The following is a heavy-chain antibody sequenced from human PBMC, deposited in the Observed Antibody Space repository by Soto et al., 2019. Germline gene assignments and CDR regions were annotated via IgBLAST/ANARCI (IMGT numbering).Heavy chain of an antibody. CDR3: ARGYSSDWPYYFDY. Sequence: GGSLRLSCAASGFTFSSYGMHWVRQAPGKGLEWVAVIWYDGSNKYYADSVKGRFTISRDNSKNTLYLQMNSLRAEDTAVYYCARGYSSDWPYYFDYWGKGTLDTVSS. CDR2: IWYDGSNK. D-gene: IGHD6-19*01. J-gene: IGHJ4*02. V-gene: IGHV3-33*01. CDR1: GFTFSSYG.